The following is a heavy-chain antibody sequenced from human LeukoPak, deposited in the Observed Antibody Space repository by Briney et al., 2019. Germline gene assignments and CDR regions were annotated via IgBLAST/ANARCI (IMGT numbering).Heavy chain of an antibody. CDR1: GGSFSGYY. D-gene: IGHD3-16*01. V-gene: IGHV4-59*10. Sequence: SETLSLTCAVYGGSFSGYYWSWIRQPAGKGLEWIGRIYTSGSTNYNPSLKSRVTMSVDTSKNQFPLKLSSVTAADTAVYYCARLMITFGGVSRAFDIWGQGTMVTVSS. J-gene: IGHJ3*02. CDR3: ARLMITFGGVSRAFDI. CDR2: IYTSGST.